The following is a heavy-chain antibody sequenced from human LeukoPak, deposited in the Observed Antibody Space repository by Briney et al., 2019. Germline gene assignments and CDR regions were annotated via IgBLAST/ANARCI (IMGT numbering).Heavy chain of an antibody. V-gene: IGHV3-23*01. CDR3: AKGRRRGYDILTGYYYYFDY. J-gene: IGHJ4*02. CDR1: GFTFSSYA. D-gene: IGHD3-9*01. Sequence: QSGGSLRLSCAASGFTFSSYAMSWVRQAPGKGLECVSAISGSGGSTYYADSVKGRFTISRDNSKNTLYLQMNSLRAEDTAVYYCAKGRRRGYDILTGYYYYFDYWGQGTLVTVSS. CDR2: ISGSGGST.